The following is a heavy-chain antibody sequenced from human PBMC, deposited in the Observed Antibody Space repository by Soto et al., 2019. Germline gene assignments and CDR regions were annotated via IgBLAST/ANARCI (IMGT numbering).Heavy chain of an antibody. Sequence: ASVKVSCKVSGYTLTELSMHWVRQAPGKGLEWMGGFDPEDGETIYAQKFQGRVTMTEDTSTDTAYIELSSLRSEDTAVYYCATDLGSTLRAVGATEFYVVYWGQGTLVTVSS. CDR1: GYTLTELS. CDR2: FDPEDGET. D-gene: IGHD1-26*01. V-gene: IGHV1-24*01. CDR3: ATDLGSTLRAVGATEFYVVY. J-gene: IGHJ4*02.